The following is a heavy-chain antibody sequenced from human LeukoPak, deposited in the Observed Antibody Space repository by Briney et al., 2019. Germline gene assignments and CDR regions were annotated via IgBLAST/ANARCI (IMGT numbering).Heavy chain of an antibody. J-gene: IGHJ3*02. Sequence: ASVKGSCKASGYTFTSYGISWVRQAPGQGLEWMGIINPSGGSTSYAQKFQGRVTMTRDTSTSTVYMELSSLRSEDTAVYYCARDRTGAAFDIWGQGTMVTASS. CDR2: INPSGGST. CDR3: ARDRTGAAFDI. D-gene: IGHD7-27*01. CDR1: GYTFTSYG. V-gene: IGHV1-46*01.